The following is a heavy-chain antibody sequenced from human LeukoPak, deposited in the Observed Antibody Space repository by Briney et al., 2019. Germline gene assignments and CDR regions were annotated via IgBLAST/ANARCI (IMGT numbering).Heavy chain of an antibody. CDR3: ARDPAYYDSSGPATRFDP. D-gene: IGHD3-22*01. V-gene: IGHV1-2*02. Sequence: ASVKVSCKASGYTVTGYYMHWVRQAPGQGLEWMGWINPNSGGTNYAQKFQGRVTMTRDTSISTAYMELSRLRSDDTAVYYCARDPAYYDSSGPATRFDPWGQGTLVTVSS. J-gene: IGHJ5*02. CDR2: INPNSGGT. CDR1: GYTVTGYY.